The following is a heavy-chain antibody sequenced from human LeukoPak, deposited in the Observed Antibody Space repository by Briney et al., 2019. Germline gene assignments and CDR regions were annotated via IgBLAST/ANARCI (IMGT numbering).Heavy chain of an antibody. J-gene: IGHJ4*02. CDR1: GGTFSSYA. CDR2: TIPIFGTA. Sequence: SVKVSCKASGGTFSSYAISWVRQAPGQGLEWMGGTIPIFGTANYAQKFQGRVTITTDESTSTAYMELSSLRSEDTAVYYCARGRPISSTSWYMYYFDYWGQGTLVTVSS. D-gene: IGHD2-2*02. CDR3: ARGRPISSTSWYMYYFDY. V-gene: IGHV1-69*05.